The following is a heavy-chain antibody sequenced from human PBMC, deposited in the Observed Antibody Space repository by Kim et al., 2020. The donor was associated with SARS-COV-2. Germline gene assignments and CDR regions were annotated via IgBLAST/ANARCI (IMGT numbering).Heavy chain of an antibody. V-gene: IGHV3-9*01. J-gene: IGHJ4*02. CDR2: ISWNSGSI. CDR3: AKDMTAVAGTFSVDY. Sequence: GGSLRLSCAASGFIFDDYAMHWVRQAPGKGLEWVSGISWNSGSIGYADSVKGRFTISRDNAKNSLYLQMNSLRAEDTALYYCAKDMTAVAGTFSVDYWGQGTLVTVSS. D-gene: IGHD6-19*01. CDR1: GFIFDDYA.